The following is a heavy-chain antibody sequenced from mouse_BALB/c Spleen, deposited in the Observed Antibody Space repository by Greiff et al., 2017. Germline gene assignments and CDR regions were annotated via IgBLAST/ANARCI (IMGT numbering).Heavy chain of an antibody. D-gene: IGHD1-1*01. CDR2: IYPGSGNT. V-gene: IGHV1-77*01. CDR3: ARCLYYYGSSPFAY. Sequence: VKLVESGAELARPGASVKLSCKASGYTFTDYYINWVKQRTGQGLEWIGEIYPGSGNTYYNEKFKGKATLTADKSSSTAYMQLSSLTSEDSAVYFCARCLYYYGSSPFAYWGQGTLVTVSA. CDR1: GYTFTDYY. J-gene: IGHJ3*01.